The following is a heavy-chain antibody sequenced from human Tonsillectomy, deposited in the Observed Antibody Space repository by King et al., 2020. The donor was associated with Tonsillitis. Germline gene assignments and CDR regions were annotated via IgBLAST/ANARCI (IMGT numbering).Heavy chain of an antibody. V-gene: IGHV5-51*01. CDR3: ARPSFGAADT. CDR1: GYTFTSYL. J-gene: IGHJ4*02. Sequence: VQLVESGAEVKKPGESLKISCTGSGYTFTSYLNGWVRPMPGEGLEGMGIIRPGELKTKYSPSSQGQVTLSVDKSICPAYLQWRALKASDTAIYYCARPSFGAADTWGQGTLVTVSS. D-gene: IGHD6-13*01. CDR2: IRPGELKT.